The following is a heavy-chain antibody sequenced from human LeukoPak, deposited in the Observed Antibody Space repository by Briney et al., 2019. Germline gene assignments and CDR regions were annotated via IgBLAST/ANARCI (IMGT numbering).Heavy chain of an antibody. V-gene: IGHV4-59*12. J-gene: IGHJ5*02. D-gene: IGHD1-26*01. CDR1: GGSISSYY. Sequence: KPSETLSLTCTVSGGSISSYYWSWIRQPPGKGLEWIGSIYYSGSTYYNPSLKSRVTISVDTSKNQFSLKLSSVTAADTAVYYCARDYLEGETGFDPWGQGTLVTVSS. CDR2: IYYSGST. CDR3: ARDYLEGETGFDP.